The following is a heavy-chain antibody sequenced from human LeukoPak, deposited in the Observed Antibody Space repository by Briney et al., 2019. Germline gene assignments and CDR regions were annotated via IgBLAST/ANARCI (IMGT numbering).Heavy chain of an antibody. CDR2: ISSGSSTI. CDR1: GFIFSSNS. D-gene: IGHD1-1*01. CDR3: ATSGYNNIDY. J-gene: IGHJ4*02. V-gene: IGHV3-48*04. Sequence: GGSLRLSCAASGFIFSSNSMNWVCQAPGKGLEWVSYISSGSSTIYYADSVKGRFTISRDNAKRSLYLQMNNLRAEDTAVYYCATSGYNNIDYWGQGTVVAVSS.